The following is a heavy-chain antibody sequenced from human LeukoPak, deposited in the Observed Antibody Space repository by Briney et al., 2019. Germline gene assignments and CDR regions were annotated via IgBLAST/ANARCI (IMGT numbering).Heavy chain of an antibody. CDR2: IYYGGST. V-gene: IGHV4-59*01. J-gene: IGHJ4*02. D-gene: IGHD5-18*01. CDR3: ARGLVGYSGFPGFDY. Sequence: SETLSLTCTVSGGSISSYYWSWIRQPPGKGLEWIGYIYYGGSTNYNPSLKSRVTISVDTSKNQFSLKLSSVTAADTAVYYCARGLVGYSGFPGFDYWGQGTLVTVSS. CDR1: GGSISSYY.